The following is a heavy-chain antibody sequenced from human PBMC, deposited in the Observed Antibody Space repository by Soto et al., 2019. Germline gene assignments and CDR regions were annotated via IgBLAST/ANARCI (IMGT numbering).Heavy chain of an antibody. Sequence: PGGSLRLSCAASGFTFSNAWMSWVRQAPGKGLEWVGRIKSKTDGGTTDYAAPVKGRFTISRDDSKNTLYLQMNSLKTEDTAVYYCTTQLWLLVYYGMDVWGQGTTVTVSS. CDR1: GFTFSNAW. D-gene: IGHD5-18*01. CDR2: IKSKTDGGTT. V-gene: IGHV3-15*01. CDR3: TTQLWLLVYYGMDV. J-gene: IGHJ6*02.